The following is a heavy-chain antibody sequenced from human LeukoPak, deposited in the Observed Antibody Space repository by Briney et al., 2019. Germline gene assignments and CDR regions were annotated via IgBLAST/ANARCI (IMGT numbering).Heavy chain of an antibody. CDR2: IYYSGST. CDR1: GGSISSYY. J-gene: IGHJ4*02. CDR3: ARGVLRYFLDY. D-gene: IGHD3-9*01. Sequence: PSETLSLTCTVSGGSISSYYWSWIRQPPGRGLEWIGYIYYSGSTNYNPSLKSRVTISVDTSKNQFSLKLSSVTAADTAVYYCARGVLRYFLDYWGQGTLVTVSS. V-gene: IGHV4-59*01.